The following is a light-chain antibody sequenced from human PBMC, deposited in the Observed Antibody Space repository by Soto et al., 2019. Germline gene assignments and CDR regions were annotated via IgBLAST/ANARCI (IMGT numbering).Light chain of an antibody. J-gene: IGKJ1*01. V-gene: IGKV3-15*01. CDR3: QQYNKWPRT. Sequence: EIVLTQSPATLSVSPGERATLSCRASQSISSNLAWYHQKPGQAPRLIIYGASTRTTGFPARFSGSGSGTEFTLTISSLQSEDFAIYYCQQYNKWPRTFGQGTKVDIK. CDR1: QSISSN. CDR2: GAS.